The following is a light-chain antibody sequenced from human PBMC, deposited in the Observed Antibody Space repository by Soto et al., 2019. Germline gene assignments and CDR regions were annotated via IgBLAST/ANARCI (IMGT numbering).Light chain of an antibody. Sequence: QSALTQPPSASGSPGQSVTISCTGTSSDVGKYDYVSWFQHHPGKAPKLIIYEVSKRPSGVPDRFSGSKSGSTASLTVSGLQTEDEADYWCAAWDARLSAWVFGGGTKLTVL. V-gene: IGLV2-8*01. J-gene: IGLJ3*02. CDR3: AAWDARLSAWV. CDR2: EVS. CDR1: SSDVGKYDY.